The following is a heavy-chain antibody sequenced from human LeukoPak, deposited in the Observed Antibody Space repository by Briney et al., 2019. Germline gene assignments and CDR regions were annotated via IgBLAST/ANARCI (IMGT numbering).Heavy chain of an antibody. V-gene: IGHV3-48*03. J-gene: IGHJ4*02. CDR3: ASRGFYYDFDY. CDR2: ISSSGSTI. Sequence: GGSLRLSCAASGFTFSSYEMNWVRQAPGKGLEWVSYISSSGSTIYYADSVKGRFTISRDNAKNSLYLQMNSLRAEDTAVYYCASRGFYYDFDYWGQGTLVTVSS. CDR1: GFTFSSYE. D-gene: IGHD3-10*01.